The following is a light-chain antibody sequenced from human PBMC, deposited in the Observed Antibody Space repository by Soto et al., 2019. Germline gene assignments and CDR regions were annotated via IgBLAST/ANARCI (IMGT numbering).Light chain of an antibody. CDR1: SSDVGGYNY. CDR2: DVS. Sequence: QSVLTQPASVSGSPGQSITISCTGTSSDVGGYNYVSWYQQHPGKAPKLMIYDVSNRPSGVSNRFSGSKSXNXXSLTISGLQAEDEADYYCSSYTSSSVVFGGGTKVTVL. V-gene: IGLV2-14*01. CDR3: SSYTSSSVV. J-gene: IGLJ2*01.